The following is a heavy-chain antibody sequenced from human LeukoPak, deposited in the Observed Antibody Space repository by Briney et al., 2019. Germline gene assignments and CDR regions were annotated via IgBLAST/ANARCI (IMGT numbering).Heavy chain of an antibody. V-gene: IGHV4-59*12. CDR1: GGSISSYY. Sequence: KTSETLSLTCTVSGGSISSYYWSWIRQPPGKGLEWIGYIYYSGSTNYNPSLKSRVTISVDTSKNQFSLKLSSVTAADTAVYYCARDPEYYYGSGSYYKGGYFQHWGQGTLVTVSS. D-gene: IGHD3-10*01. CDR2: IYYSGST. J-gene: IGHJ1*01. CDR3: ARDPEYYYGSGSYYKGGYFQH.